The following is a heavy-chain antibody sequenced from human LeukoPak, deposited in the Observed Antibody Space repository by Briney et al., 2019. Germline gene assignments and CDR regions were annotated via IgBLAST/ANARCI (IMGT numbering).Heavy chain of an antibody. CDR2: LSGSGAGT. V-gene: IGHV3-23*01. Sequence: GGSLRLSCAASGFTFSDYALGWVRQAPGRGLEWVATLSGSGAGTYYSDSVQGRFTISRDNAKNSLYLQMNSLRAEDTAVYYCARDIISRGFGVVIKPHYWGQGTLVTVSS. D-gene: IGHD3-3*01. CDR1: GFTFSDYA. CDR3: ARDIISRGFGVVIKPHY. J-gene: IGHJ4*02.